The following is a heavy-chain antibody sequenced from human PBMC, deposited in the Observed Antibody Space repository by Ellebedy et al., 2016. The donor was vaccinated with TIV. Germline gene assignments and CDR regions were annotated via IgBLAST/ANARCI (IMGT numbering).Heavy chain of an antibody. J-gene: IGHJ6*02. CDR1: GFTFSSYW. CDR2: IKQDGSEK. V-gene: IGHV3-7*01. Sequence: GESLKISCAASGFTFSSYWMSWVRQAPGKGLEWVANIKQDGSEKYYVDSVKGRFTISRDNAKNSLYLQMNSLRAEDTAVYYCARDGSSWYRGGYYYYGMDVWGQGTTVTVSS. D-gene: IGHD6-13*01. CDR3: ARDGSSWYRGGYYYYGMDV.